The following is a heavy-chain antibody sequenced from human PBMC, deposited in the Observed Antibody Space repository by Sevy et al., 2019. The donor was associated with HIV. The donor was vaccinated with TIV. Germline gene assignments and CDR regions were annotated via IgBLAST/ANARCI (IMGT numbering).Heavy chain of an antibody. D-gene: IGHD5-12*01. J-gene: IGHJ6*02. CDR3: ARVDIVATAPYYYGMDV. CDR1: GFTFSDYY. V-gene: IGHV3-11*01. CDR2: ISSRGSTI. Sequence: GGSLRLSCAASGFTFSDYYMSWIRQAPGKGLEWVSYISSRGSTIYYADSVKGRFTISRDNAKNSLYLQMNSLRAEDTAVYYCARVDIVATAPYYYGMDVWGQGTTVTVSS.